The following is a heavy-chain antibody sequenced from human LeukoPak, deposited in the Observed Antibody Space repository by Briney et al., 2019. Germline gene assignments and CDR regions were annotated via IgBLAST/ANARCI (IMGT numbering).Heavy chain of an antibody. CDR2: FDPEDGET. CDR3: ARVALGFLEWMDAFDI. V-gene: IGHV1-24*01. D-gene: IGHD3-3*01. CDR1: GYTLTELS. Sequence: GASVKVSCKVSGYTLTELSMHWVRQAPGKGLEWMGGFDPEDGETIYAQKFQGRVTMTEDTSTDTAYMELSSLRSEDTAVYYCARVALGFLEWMDAFDIWGQGTMVTVSS. J-gene: IGHJ3*02.